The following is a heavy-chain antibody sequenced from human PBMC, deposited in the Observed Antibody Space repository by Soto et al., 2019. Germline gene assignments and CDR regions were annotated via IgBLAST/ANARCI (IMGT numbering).Heavy chain of an antibody. CDR1: GGTFSSYA. V-gene: IGHV1-69*01. J-gene: IGHJ4*02. D-gene: IGHD2-15*01. Sequence: QVQLVQSGAEVKKPESSVKVSCKVSGGTFSSYAISWVRQAPGQGLEWMGGIIPIFGTANYAQKFQGRVTITADESTSTAYMELSSLRSEDTAVYYCASLYHYSGLDYWGQGTLVTVSS. CDR2: IIPIFGTA. CDR3: ASLYHYSGLDY.